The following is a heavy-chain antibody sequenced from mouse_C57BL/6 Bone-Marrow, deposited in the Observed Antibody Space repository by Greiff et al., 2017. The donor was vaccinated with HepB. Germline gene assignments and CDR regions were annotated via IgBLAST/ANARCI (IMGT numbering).Heavy chain of an antibody. Sequence: DVHLVESGGGLVKPGGSLKLSCAASGFTFSDYGMHWVRQAPEKGLEWVAYISSGSSTIYYADTVKGRFTISRDNAKNTLFLQMTSLRSEDTAMYYCARGGGGGYAMDYWGQGTSVTVSS. CDR3: ARGGGGGYAMDY. CDR2: ISSGSSTI. J-gene: IGHJ4*01. CDR1: GFTFSDYG. V-gene: IGHV5-17*01.